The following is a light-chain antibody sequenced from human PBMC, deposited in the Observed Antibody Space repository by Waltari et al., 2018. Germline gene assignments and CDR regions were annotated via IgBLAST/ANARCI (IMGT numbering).Light chain of an antibody. Sequence: ETVLTQSPGTLSLSPGEGATLSCRASQSVSSSYLAWYQQKPGQAPRLLIYGASSRATGIPDRFSGSVSGTDFTLTIIRLETEDFAVYYCHQYGSSPGTFGQGTKLEIK. CDR1: QSVSSSY. J-gene: IGKJ2*02. CDR2: GAS. V-gene: IGKV3-20*01. CDR3: HQYGSSPGT.